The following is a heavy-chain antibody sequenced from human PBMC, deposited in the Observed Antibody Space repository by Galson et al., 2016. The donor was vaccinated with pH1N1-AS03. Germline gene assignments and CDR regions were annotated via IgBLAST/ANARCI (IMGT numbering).Heavy chain of an antibody. CDR2: IIPRFGTA. CDR3: AKSTTSNWYDFFDS. D-gene: IGHD2-2*01. V-gene: IGHV1-69*13. CDR1: GSTFRSDA. J-gene: IGHJ4*02. Sequence: SVKVSCKAPGSTFRSDAISWIRQAPGQGLEWMGGIIPRFGTAHYAQRLQGRVTITADDSTTTTYMELHSLTSEDTAVFYCAKSTTSNWYDFFDSWGQGSLVIVSS.